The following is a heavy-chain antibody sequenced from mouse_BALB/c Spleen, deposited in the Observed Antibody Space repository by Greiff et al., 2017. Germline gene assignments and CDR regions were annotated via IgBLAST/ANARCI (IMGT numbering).Heavy chain of an antibody. CDR3: AREGYGNYEDWFAY. D-gene: IGHD2-10*02. Sequence: QVQLKQPGAELVKPGASVKMSCKASGYTFTSYNMHWVKQTPGQGLEWIGAIYPGNGDTSYNQKFKGKATLTADKSSSTAYMQLSSLTSEDSAVYYCAREGYGNYEDWFAYWGQGTLVTVSA. CDR2: IYPGNGDT. CDR1: GYTFTSYN. V-gene: IGHV1-12*01. J-gene: IGHJ3*01.